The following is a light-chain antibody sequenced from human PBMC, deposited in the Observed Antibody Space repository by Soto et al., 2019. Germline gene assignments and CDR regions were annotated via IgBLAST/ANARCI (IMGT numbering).Light chain of an antibody. CDR3: SSYTTTTSLPYV. CDR2: EVS. CDR1: SSDIGLYNY. V-gene: IGLV2-14*01. J-gene: IGLJ1*01. Sequence: QSVLSQPASMSGSPGQSITIPCTGASSDIGLYNYVSWYQHHPGKAPKLLISEVSIRPSGLSDRFSASKAGNTASLTISGLQPEDEAFYYCSSYTTTTSLPYVFGTGTKLTVL.